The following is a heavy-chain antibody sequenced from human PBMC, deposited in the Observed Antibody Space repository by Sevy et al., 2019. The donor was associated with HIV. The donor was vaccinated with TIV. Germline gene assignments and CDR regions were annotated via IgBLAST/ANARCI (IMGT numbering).Heavy chain of an antibody. CDR3: ARDGIRRDYYHGMDV. J-gene: IGHJ6*02. Sequence: SETLSLTYTVSGDSISSGNHWWSWIRQPAGKGLEWIGRIYTSGRTIYNPVLRSRVTMSVDTSTNQFFLNLNSVTAADTAVYYCARDGIRRDYYHGMDVWGQGTTVTVSS. V-gene: IGHV4-61*02. CDR1: GDSISSGNHW. CDR2: IYTSGRT. D-gene: IGHD1-26*01.